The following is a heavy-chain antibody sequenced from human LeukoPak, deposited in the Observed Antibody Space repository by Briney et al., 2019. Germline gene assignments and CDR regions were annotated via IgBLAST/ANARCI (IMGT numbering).Heavy chain of an antibody. CDR2: ITGTGGT. CDR1: VFTFSSYR. J-gene: IGHJ4*02. V-gene: IGHV3-23*01. D-gene: IGHD3-16*01. CDR3: AKTMGLIDHDY. Sequence: PGGSLRLSCTASVFTFSSYRMNWVRQAPGKGLEWLSTITGTGGTYYADSVRGRFTISRDNSKNTLYLQMNSLRAEDTAVYYCAKTMGLIDHDYWGQGTLVTVSS.